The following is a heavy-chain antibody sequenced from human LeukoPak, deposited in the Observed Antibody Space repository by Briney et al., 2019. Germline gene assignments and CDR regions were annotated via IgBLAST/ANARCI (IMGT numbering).Heavy chain of an antibody. Sequence: GGSLRPSCAASGFTFSSYAMSWVRQAPGKGLEWVSAISGSGGSTYYADSVKGRFTISRDNSRNTLYLQMNSLKAEDTAVYYCAKDLSELYNWFDPWGQGTLVTVSS. D-gene: IGHD1-26*01. CDR3: AKDLSELYNWFDP. CDR2: ISGSGGST. CDR1: GFTFSSYA. J-gene: IGHJ5*02. V-gene: IGHV3-23*01.